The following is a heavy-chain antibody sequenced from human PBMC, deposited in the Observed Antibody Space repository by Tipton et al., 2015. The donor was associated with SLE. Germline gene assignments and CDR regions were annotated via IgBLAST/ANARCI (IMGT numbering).Heavy chain of an antibody. CDR2: IYTSGST. J-gene: IGHJ4*02. CDR3: ARVGDATDY. Sequence: TLSLTCTVSGGSLSSGSYYWSWIRQPAGKGLEWIGRIYTSGSTNYNPSLKSRVTISVDTSKNQFSLKLSSVTAADTAVYYCARVGDATDYWGQGTLVTVSS. D-gene: IGHD2-2*01. V-gene: IGHV4-61*02. CDR1: GGSLSSGSYY.